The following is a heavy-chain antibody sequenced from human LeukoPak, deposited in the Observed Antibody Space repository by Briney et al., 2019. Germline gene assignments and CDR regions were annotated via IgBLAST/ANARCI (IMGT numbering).Heavy chain of an antibody. D-gene: IGHD1-26*01. CDR3: ARGGRWELPRPYAFDV. V-gene: IGHV1-18*01. J-gene: IGHJ3*01. Sequence: GASVKVSCKAPGYTFTSYGISWVRQAPGQGLEWLGWISVYNGHTNYAQKLQGRVTMTTDTSTTTAYMELRTLRSDDTAVYYCARGGRWELPRPYAFDVWGQGTVVTVSS. CDR2: ISVYNGHT. CDR1: GYTFTSYG.